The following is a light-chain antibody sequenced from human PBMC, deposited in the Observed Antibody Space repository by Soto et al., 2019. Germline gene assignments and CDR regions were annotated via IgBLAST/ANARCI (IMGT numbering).Light chain of an antibody. CDR3: SSYTSCSTLV. CDR1: RSDVGGYNY. CDR2: DVS. V-gene: IGLV2-14*01. J-gene: IGLJ1*01. Sequence: QSALTQPASVSGSPGQSITISCTGTRSDVGGYNYVSWYQQHPGKAPKLMIYDVSKRPSGVSNRFSGSKSGNTDSLTISGLQAEDEAVYYCSSYTSCSTLVFRSRTKLTVL.